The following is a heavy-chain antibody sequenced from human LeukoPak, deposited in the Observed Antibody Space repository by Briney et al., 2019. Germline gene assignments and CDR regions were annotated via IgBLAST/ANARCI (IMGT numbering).Heavy chain of an antibody. CDR2: ISGSGGST. CDR3: AKVDTDGYCGGDCSFDFDY. CDR1: GFTFSSYA. V-gene: IGHV3-23*01. D-gene: IGHD2-21*02. Sequence: WGSLRLSCAAAGFTFSSYAMSWVRQPPGKGLEWVSAISGSGGSTYYADSVTGRLTTSRDNSKNPLYLQMNSLRAEDTAVYYCAKVDTDGYCGGDCSFDFDYWGQGTLVTVSS. J-gene: IGHJ4*02.